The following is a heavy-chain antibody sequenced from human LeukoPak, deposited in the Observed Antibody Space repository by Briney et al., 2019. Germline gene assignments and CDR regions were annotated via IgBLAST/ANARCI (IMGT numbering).Heavy chain of an antibody. J-gene: IGHJ5*02. CDR2: IYYSGST. CDR1: GGSISSSSYY. Sequence: SSETLSLTRTVSGGSISSSSYYWGWIRQPPGKGLEWIGSIYYSGSTYYNPSLKSRVTISVDTSKNQFSLQLNSLTPEDTAVYYCASGDFWSGFTPWGQGTQVTVSS. CDR3: ASGDFWSGFTP. V-gene: IGHV4-39*07. D-gene: IGHD3-3*01.